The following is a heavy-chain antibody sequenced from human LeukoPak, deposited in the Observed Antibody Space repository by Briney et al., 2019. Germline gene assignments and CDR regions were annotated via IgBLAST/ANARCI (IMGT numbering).Heavy chain of an antibody. Sequence: GASVKVSCKASGYTFTGYYMHWVRQAPGQGLEWMGWINPNSGGTNYAQKFQGRVALTRDTSISTAYMELSRLRSVDTAVYYCAREGPGFDYWGQGTLVIISS. J-gene: IGHJ4*02. CDR1: GYTFTGYY. CDR2: INPNSGGT. V-gene: IGHV1-2*02. CDR3: AREGPGFDY.